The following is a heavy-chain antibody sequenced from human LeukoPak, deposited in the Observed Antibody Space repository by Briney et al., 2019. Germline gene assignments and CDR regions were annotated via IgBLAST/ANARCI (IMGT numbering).Heavy chain of an antibody. D-gene: IGHD3-10*01. V-gene: IGHV1-69*04. J-gene: IGHJ4*02. CDR1: GGTFSSYA. CDR2: IIPILGIA. CDR3: ARGGESRLLWFRESPDF. Sequence: GASVKVSCKASGGTFSSYAISWVRQAPGQGLEWMGRIIPILGIANYAQKFQGRVTITADKSTSTAYMELSSLRSEDTAVYYCARGGESRLLWFRESPDFWGQGTRVTVSA.